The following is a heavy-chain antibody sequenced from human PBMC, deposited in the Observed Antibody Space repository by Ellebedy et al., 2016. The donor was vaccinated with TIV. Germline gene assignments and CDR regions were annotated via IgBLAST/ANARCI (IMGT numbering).Heavy chain of an antibody. V-gene: IGHV3-30*03. CDR2: ISYDGRNK. J-gene: IGHJ4*02. Sequence: GGSLRLSCAASGFTFSSYGMHWVRQAPGKGLEWVAVISYDGRNKYYADSVKGRFTISRDNSKNTLDLQMDSLRAEDTAMYYCATTQMGNGYNEVYFGHWGQGTLVIVSS. CDR1: GFTFSSYG. CDR3: ATTQMGNGYNEVYFGH. D-gene: IGHD5-24*01.